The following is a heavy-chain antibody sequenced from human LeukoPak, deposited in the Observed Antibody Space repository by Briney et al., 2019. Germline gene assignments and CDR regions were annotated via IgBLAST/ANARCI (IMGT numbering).Heavy chain of an antibody. Sequence: GGYLRLSCVASGFTFSYYYMSWIRQAPGKGLEWVSYISSDGSYTKYADSVKGRFTISRDNAKNTLYLQMNSLRAEDTGVYFCARAYQTLPAGYWGQGTLVTVSS. V-gene: IGHV3-11*06. CDR2: ISSDGSYT. J-gene: IGHJ4*02. CDR3: ARAYQTLPAGY. CDR1: GFTFSYYY. D-gene: IGHD2-2*01.